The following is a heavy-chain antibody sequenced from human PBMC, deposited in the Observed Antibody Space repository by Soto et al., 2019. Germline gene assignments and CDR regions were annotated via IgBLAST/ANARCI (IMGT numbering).Heavy chain of an antibody. V-gene: IGHV4-39*01. J-gene: IGHJ5*02. CDR2: IYYSGST. CDR1: GGSISSSSYY. Sequence: PSETLSLTCTVSGGSISSSSYYWGWIRQPPGKGLEWIGSIYYSGSTYYNPSLKSRVTISVDTSKNQFSLKLSSVTAADTAVYYCARLDRRVNWLDPWGQGTLVTVSS. CDR3: ARLDRRVNWLDP. D-gene: IGHD3-22*01.